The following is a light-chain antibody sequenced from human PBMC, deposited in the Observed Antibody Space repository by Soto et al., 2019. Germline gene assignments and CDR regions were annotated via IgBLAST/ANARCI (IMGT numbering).Light chain of an antibody. CDR1: QSVSRN. Sequence: EIVMTQPPATLSVSPGERATLSCRASQSVSRNVAWYQQKPGQAPRLLIYGASTRATGIPARFSGSGSGTEFTLTISSLQSEDFAVYYCQQYNKWPLFGPGTKVDIK. CDR2: GAS. V-gene: IGKV3-15*01. CDR3: QQYNKWPL. J-gene: IGKJ3*01.